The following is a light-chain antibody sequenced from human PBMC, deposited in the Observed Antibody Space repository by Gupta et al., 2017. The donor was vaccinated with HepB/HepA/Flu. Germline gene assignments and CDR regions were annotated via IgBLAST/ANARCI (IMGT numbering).Light chain of an antibody. V-gene: IGKV1-5*03. CDR1: QSIGIS. Sequence: DIQMTQSPSTLSASVGDRVTLTCRASQSIGISLAWYQQKPGKAPNLLIYKASSLQSGVPSRFSGSGSGTEFTLTISSLQPDDLATYYCQQFNSYSLTFGGGTKVEI. CDR3: QQFNSYSLT. CDR2: KAS. J-gene: IGKJ4*01.